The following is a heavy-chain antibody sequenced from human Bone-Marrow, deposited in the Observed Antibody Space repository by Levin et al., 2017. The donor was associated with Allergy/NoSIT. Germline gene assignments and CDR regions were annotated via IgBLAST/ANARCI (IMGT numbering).Heavy chain of an antibody. Sequence: PGESLKISCAASGFTFSSYAMHWVRQAPGKGLEWVAVISYDGSNKYYADSVKGRFTISRDNSKNTLYLQMNSLRAEDTAVYYCARETGYSSSWYGYWGQGTLVTVSS. CDR2: ISYDGSNK. D-gene: IGHD6-13*01. CDR1: GFTFSSYA. V-gene: IGHV3-30*04. CDR3: ARETGYSSSWYGY. J-gene: IGHJ4*02.